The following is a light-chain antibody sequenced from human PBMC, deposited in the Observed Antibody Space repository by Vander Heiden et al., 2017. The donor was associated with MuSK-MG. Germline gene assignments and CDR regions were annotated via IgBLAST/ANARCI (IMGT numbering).Light chain of an antibody. CDR3: QHANSFPLT. CDR2: AAS. V-gene: IGKV1-12*01. Sequence: DIQLTQSPSSVSVSVGDRVTITCRASQSISSWLACYQQKPGKAPKLLIYAASSLQSGVPSRFRGSGSGTDFTLTISSLQPEDFATYYCQHANSFPLTFGRGTKVEIK. CDR1: QSISSW. J-gene: IGKJ4*01.